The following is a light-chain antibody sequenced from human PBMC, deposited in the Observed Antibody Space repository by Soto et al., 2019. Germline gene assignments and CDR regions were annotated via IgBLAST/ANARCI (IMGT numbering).Light chain of an antibody. CDR1: QGIRDD. Sequence: DIQMTQSPSSLSASVGDRVTITCRASQGIRDDLGWYQQKPGKAPKRLIYAVSRLQSGVPSRFSASGSGTELTPPISSLQPEDYGTYYCRQQNSYPLTFGGGTKVDIK. J-gene: IGKJ4*01. CDR2: AVS. V-gene: IGKV1-17*01. CDR3: RQQNSYPLT.